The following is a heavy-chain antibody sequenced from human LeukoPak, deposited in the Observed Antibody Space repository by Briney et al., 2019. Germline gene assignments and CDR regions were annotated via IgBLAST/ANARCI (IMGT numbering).Heavy chain of an antibody. V-gene: IGHV3-43*02. CDR3: ATWAFYHNLDV. CDR1: GFTIGPYT. Sequence: GGSLRLSCAASGFTIGPYTMYWVRQGPGRGLEWVSVIKADGSGTFYADSVRGRFTTSRDNSKNSLYLQMNSPTSEDTALYYCATWAFYHNLDVWGQGTTVIVSS. D-gene: IGHD2/OR15-2a*01. J-gene: IGHJ6*02. CDR2: IKADGSGT.